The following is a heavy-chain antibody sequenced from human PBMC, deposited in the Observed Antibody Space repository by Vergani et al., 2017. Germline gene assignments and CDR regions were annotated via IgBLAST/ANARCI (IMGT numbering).Heavy chain of an antibody. D-gene: IGHD4/OR15-4a*01. Sequence: QVQLVESGGGVVQPGRSLRLSCAASGFTFSSYAMHWVRQAPGKGLEWVAVISYDGSNKYYADSVKGRFTISRDNSKNTLYLQMNSLRAEDTAVYYCARGHLWSYYFDYWGQGTLVTVSS. V-gene: IGHV3-30-3*01. CDR1: GFTFSSYA. CDR3: ARGHLWSYYFDY. CDR2: ISYDGSNK. J-gene: IGHJ4*02.